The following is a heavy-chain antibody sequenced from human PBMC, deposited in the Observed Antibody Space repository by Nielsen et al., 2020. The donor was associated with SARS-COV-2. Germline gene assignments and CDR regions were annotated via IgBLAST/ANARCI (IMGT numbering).Heavy chain of an antibody. CDR3: ARGLGIPYGMDV. Sequence: GGSLRLSCAASGFTFSSYGMHWVRQAPGKGLEWVAVIWYDGSNKYYADSVKGRFTISRDNSKNMLYLQMNSLRAEDTAVYYCARGLGIPYGMDVWGQGTTVTVSS. V-gene: IGHV3-33*01. J-gene: IGHJ6*02. CDR1: GFTFSSYG. CDR2: IWYDGSNK. D-gene: IGHD2-21*01.